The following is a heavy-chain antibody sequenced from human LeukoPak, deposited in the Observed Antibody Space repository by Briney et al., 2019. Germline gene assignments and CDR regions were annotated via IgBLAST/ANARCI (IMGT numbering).Heavy chain of an antibody. V-gene: IGHV3-48*01. D-gene: IGHD2-21*02. CDR1: GFTFSSYG. CDR3: AREGGHCGGDCYPDAFDI. J-gene: IGHJ3*02. CDR2: ISSSSTTI. Sequence: GRSLRLSCAASGFTFSSYGMHWLRQASGKGLEWVSYISSSSTTIYYADSVKGRFTISRDNAKNSLYLQMNSLSAEDTAVYYCAREGGHCGGDCYPDAFDIWGQGTLVTVSS.